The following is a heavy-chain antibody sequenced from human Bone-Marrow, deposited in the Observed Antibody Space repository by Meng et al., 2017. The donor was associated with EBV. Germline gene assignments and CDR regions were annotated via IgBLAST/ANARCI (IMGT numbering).Heavy chain of an antibody. CDR2: LIPISDAP. Sequence: QVRLVPCEGGVEKPWSSVKVSCKTSGSIFSNYAGSWVRQAPGQGLGWLGGLIPISDAPYYARKFHGRVTITADESTTTHYMDLTSLRSEDTAVYYCASESGRGFTPDYWGQGTLVTVSS. CDR3: ASESGRGFTPDY. J-gene: IGHJ4*02. D-gene: IGHD3-10*01. CDR1: GSIFSNYA. V-gene: IGHV1-69*01.